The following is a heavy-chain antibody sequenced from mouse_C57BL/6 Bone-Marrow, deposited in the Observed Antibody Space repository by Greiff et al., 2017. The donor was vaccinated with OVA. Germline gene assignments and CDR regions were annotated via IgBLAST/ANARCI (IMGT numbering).Heavy chain of an antibody. CDR3: AREELWHFDY. D-gene: IGHD1-1*02. J-gene: IGHJ2*01. CDR1: GFTFSSYA. Sequence: EVKLMESGGGLVKPGGSLKLSCAASGFTFSSYAMSWARQTPEKRLEWVATISDGGSYTYYPDNVKGRFTISRDNAKNNLYLQMSHLKSEDTAMYYCAREELWHFDYWGQGTTLTVSS. V-gene: IGHV5-4*01. CDR2: ISDGGSYT.